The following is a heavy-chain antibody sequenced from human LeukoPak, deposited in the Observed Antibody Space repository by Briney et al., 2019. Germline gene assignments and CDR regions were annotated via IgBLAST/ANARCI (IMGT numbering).Heavy chain of an antibody. CDR3: ARYGSSRNYWYFDL. CDR1: GGSISSGDYY. V-gene: IGHV4-31*03. D-gene: IGHD5-24*01. Sequence: SQTLSLTCTVSGGSISSGDYYWTWIRQHPGKGLEWIGDIYYSESTYYNPSLKSRLTISVATSKNQFSLKLSSVTAADTAVYYCARYGSSRNYWYFDLWGRGTLVTVSS. J-gene: IGHJ2*01. CDR2: IYYSEST.